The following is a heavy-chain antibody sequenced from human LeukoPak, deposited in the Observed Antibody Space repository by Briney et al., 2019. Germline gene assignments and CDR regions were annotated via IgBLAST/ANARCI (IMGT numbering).Heavy chain of an antibody. J-gene: IGHJ2*01. CDR2: IYYSGGT. Sequence: PSETLSLTCTVSGGSISSYYWSWIRQPPGKGLEWIGYIYYSGGTNYNPSLKSRVTISVDTSKNQFSLKLSSVTAADTAVYYCARGRELWWYFDLWGRGTLVTVSS. V-gene: IGHV4-59*01. CDR3: ARGRELWWYFDL. D-gene: IGHD2-21*01. CDR1: GGSISSYY.